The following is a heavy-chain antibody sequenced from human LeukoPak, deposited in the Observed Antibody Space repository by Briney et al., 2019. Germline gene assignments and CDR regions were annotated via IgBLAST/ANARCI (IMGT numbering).Heavy chain of an antibody. CDR1: GGSISSGGYY. J-gene: IGHJ3*02. CDR2: IYYSGST. Sequence: PSETLSLTCTVSGGSISSGGYYWSWIRQHPGKGLEWIGYIYYSGSTYYNPSLKSRVTISVDTSKNQFSLKLSSVTAADTAVYYCARDGAVLNYYDSSGYRTPDAFDIWGQGTMVTVSS. CDR3: ARDGAVLNYYDSSGYRTPDAFDI. V-gene: IGHV4-31*03. D-gene: IGHD3-22*01.